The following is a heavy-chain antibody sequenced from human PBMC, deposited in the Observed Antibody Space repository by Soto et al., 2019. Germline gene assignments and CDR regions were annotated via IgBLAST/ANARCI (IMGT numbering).Heavy chain of an antibody. CDR3: AAPHSWSGSYYYYYGMDV. CDR1: GFTFSSYA. D-gene: IGHD1-26*01. CDR2: ISYDGSNK. Sequence: QVQLVESGGGVVQPGRSLRLSCAASGFTFSSYAMHWVRQAPGKGLEWVAVISYDGSNKYYADSVKGRFTISRDNSKKTLDLQMNSLRAEDTAVYYCAAPHSWSGSYYYYYGMDVWGQGTTVTVSS. V-gene: IGHV3-30-3*01. J-gene: IGHJ6*02.